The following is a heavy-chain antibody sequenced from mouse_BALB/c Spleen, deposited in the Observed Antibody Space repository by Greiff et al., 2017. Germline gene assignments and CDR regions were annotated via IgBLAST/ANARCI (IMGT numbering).Heavy chain of an antibody. D-gene: IGHD1-1*01. CDR1: GYSITSGY. J-gene: IGHJ1*01. Sequence: DVKLQESGPSLVKPSQSLSLTCYATGYSITSGYWDWVRKFPGNKLEYIGYISYSGSTYYNPSLKSGISTTRDTSKNQYYLRLNSVTTKDTTTYYCANHYCGSSYWYFDVWGEGTTVTVSS. CDR2: ISYSGST. CDR3: ANHYCGSSYWYFDV. V-gene: IGHV3-8*02.